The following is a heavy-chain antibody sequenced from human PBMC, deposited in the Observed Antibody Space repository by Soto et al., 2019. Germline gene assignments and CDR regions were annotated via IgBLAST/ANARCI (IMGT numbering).Heavy chain of an antibody. CDR2: INPNSGGT. D-gene: IGHD4-17*01. Sequence: SSVKVSCKASGYTFTGSYMHWVRQAPGQGLEWMGWINPNSGGTNYAQKFQGWVTMTRDTSISTAYMELSRLRSDDTAVYYCARVTEDGDYFDYWGQGTLVTVSS. CDR3: ARVTEDGDYFDY. CDR1: GYTFTGSY. V-gene: IGHV1-2*04. J-gene: IGHJ4*02.